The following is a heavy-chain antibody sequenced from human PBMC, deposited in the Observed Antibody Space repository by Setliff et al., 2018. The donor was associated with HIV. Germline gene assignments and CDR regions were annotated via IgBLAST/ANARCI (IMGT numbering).Heavy chain of an antibody. V-gene: IGHV4-61*08. CDR2: IYYSVND. J-gene: IGHJ4*02. CDR1: GGSISSGGYF. CDR3: TRLWENWPGPHYYFDY. Sequence: SETLSLTCTVSGGSISSGGYFWSWIRQLPGKGLEWIGLIYYSVNDNYNPSLKSRVSISVDTSKNQFSLALTSVTAADTAVYYCTRLWENWPGPHYYFDYWGQGALVTVSS. D-gene: IGHD1-26*01.